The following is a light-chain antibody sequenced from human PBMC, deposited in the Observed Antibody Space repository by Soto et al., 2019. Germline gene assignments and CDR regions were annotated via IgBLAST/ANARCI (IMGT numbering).Light chain of an antibody. Sequence: EIVMTQSPATLSVSPGERATLSCRASQSISSNLAWYHQRAGQAPRLLIYGTSTRATGIPARFSGSGSGTEFTLTISSLQSEDFAVYYCQQYNNWPPLTFGGGTKVEIK. J-gene: IGKJ4*01. V-gene: IGKV3-15*01. CDR2: GTS. CDR3: QQYNNWPPLT. CDR1: QSISSN.